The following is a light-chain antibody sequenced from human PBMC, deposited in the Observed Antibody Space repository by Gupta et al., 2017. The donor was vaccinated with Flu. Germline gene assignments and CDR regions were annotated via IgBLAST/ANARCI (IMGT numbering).Light chain of an antibody. J-gene: IGLJ3*02. CDR2: NNN. CDR1: SSNIGSNP. CDR3: AAWDDSLNGWV. V-gene: IGLV1-44*01. Sequence: QSVLTQPPSASGTPGQRVSISCSGSSSNIGSNPVNWYQQLPGTAPKLLIYNNNQRPSGVPDRISGSKSGASASLAISGLQSGDEADYYCAAWDDSLNGWVFGGGTKLTVL.